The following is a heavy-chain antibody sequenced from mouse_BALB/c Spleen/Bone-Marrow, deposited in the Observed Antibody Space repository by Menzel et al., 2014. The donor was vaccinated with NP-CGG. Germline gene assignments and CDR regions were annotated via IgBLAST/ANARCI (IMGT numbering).Heavy chain of an antibody. V-gene: IGHV5-9-3*01. D-gene: IGHD2-4*01. CDR3: ARHGITRLLDY. Sequence: EVNVVESGGGLVKPGGSLKLSCAASGFTFSSYAMSWVRQTPEKRLEWVATISSGGSYTYSPDSVKGLFTISRDNAKNTLYLQMSSLRSEDTAMYYCARHGITRLLDYWGQGTTLTVSS. CDR2: ISSGGSYT. J-gene: IGHJ2*01. CDR1: GFTFSSYA.